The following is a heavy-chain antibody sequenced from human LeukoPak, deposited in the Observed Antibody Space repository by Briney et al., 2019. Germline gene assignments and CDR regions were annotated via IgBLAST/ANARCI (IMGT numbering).Heavy chain of an antibody. J-gene: IGHJ4*02. CDR3: ARRSYWGYFDY. Sequence: SETLSLTCAVYGGSFSGYYWSWIRQPPGKGLEWIGEINHSGSTNYNPSLKSRVTISVDTSKNQFSLKLSSATAADTAVYYCARRSYWGYFDYWGQGTLVTVSS. D-gene: IGHD3-16*01. CDR1: GGSFSGYY. V-gene: IGHV4-34*01. CDR2: INHSGST.